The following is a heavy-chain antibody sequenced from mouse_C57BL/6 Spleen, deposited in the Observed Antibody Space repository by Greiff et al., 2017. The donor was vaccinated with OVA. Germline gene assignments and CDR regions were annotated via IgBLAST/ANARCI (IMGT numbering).Heavy chain of an antibody. J-gene: IGHJ1*03. CDR3: ASIPDWYFDV. CDR1: GYTFTDYY. V-gene: IGHV1-26*01. CDR2: INPNNGGT. Sequence: VQLQQSGPELVKPGASVKISCKASGYTFTDYYMNWVKQSHGKSLEWIGDINPNNGGTSYNQKFKGKATLTVDKSSSTAYMELRSLTSEDSAVYDCASIPDWYFDVWGTGTTVTVSS.